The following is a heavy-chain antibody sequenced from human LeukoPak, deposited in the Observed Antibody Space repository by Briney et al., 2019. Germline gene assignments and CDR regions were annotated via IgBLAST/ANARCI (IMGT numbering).Heavy chain of an antibody. CDR2: ISSSSTI. CDR1: GFTFSSYS. Sequence: GGSLRLSCAASGFTFSSYSMNWVRQAPGKGLEWVSYISSSSTIYYADSAKGRFTISRDNAKNSLYLQMNSLRDEDTAVYYCARARLRLYYMDVWGKGTTVTVSS. CDR3: ARARLRLYYMDV. V-gene: IGHV3-48*02. D-gene: IGHD6-25*01. J-gene: IGHJ6*03.